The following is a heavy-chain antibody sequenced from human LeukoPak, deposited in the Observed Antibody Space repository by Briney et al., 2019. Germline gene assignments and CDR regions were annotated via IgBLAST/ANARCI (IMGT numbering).Heavy chain of an antibody. J-gene: IGHJ6*03. Sequence: GGSLRLSCAASGFTFSSYGMHWVRQAPGKGLEWVAFIQYDGSNKYYADSVKGRFTISRDNSKNTLYLQMNSLRAEDTAVYYCAKSRYGSGSWIYYYYMDVWGKGTTVTVSS. CDR3: AKSRYGSGSWIYYYYMDV. CDR1: GFTFSSYG. V-gene: IGHV3-30*02. CDR2: IQYDGSNK. D-gene: IGHD3-10*01.